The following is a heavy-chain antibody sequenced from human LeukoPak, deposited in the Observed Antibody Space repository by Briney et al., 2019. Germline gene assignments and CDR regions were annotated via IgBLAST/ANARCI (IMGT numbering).Heavy chain of an antibody. D-gene: IGHD1-26*01. Sequence: SETLSLTCAVSGYSISRGYYWGWIRQPPGKGLGLIGSIYHSGSTYYNPSLKSRVTISVDTSKNQFSLKLSCETAADTAVYCCARARYSGSVGPVGGYWGQGTLVTVSS. J-gene: IGHJ4*02. CDR3: ARARYSGSVGPVGGY. V-gene: IGHV4-38-2*01. CDR1: GYSISRGYY. CDR2: IYHSGST.